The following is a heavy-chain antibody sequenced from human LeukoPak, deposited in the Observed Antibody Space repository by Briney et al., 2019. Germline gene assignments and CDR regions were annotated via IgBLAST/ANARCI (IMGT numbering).Heavy chain of an antibody. D-gene: IGHD5-24*01. V-gene: IGHV3-33*08. CDR3: ARDRADGYKKFDY. CDR1: GFTFSSYG. CDR2: IWYDGSNK. J-gene: IGHJ4*02. Sequence: GGSLRLSCAASGFTFSSYGMHWVRQAPGKGLEWVAVIWYDGSNKYYADSVKGRFTISRDNSKNTLYLQMNSLRAEDTAVYYCARDRADGYKKFDYWGQGTPVTVSS.